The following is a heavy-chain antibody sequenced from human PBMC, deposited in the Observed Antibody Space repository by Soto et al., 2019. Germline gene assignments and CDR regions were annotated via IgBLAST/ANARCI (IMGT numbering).Heavy chain of an antibody. CDR1: GFTFSTNA. V-gene: IGHV3-23*01. J-gene: IGHJ4*02. Sequence: PGGSLRLSCAASGFTFSTNAMSWVRQAPGMGLEFVSLISGSGNTIYYADSVKGRFTISRDNSKNTVSLQMNSLRAKDTAVYYCAKVGYDTYGYYLRSLDYWGQGTLVTVSS. D-gene: IGHD3-3*01. CDR3: AKVGYDTYGYYLRSLDY. CDR2: ISGSGNTI.